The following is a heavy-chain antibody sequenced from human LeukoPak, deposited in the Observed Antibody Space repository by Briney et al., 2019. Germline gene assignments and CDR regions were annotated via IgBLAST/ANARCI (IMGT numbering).Heavy chain of an antibody. Sequence: PSQTLSLTCTVSGGSISSGSYYWSWIRQPAGKGLEWIGRIYTSGSTNYNPSLKSRVTISVDTSKNQFSLKLSSVTAADTAVYYCARELDSGSYYLYYYYYVDVWGKGTTVTVSS. J-gene: IGHJ6*03. D-gene: IGHD1-26*01. V-gene: IGHV4-61*02. CDR2: IYTSGST. CDR3: ARELDSGSYYLYYYYYVDV. CDR1: GGSISSGSYY.